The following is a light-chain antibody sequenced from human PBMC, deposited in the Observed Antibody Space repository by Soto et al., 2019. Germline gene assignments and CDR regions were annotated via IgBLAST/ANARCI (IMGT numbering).Light chain of an antibody. CDR1: SSDVGGYNY. CDR2: EVS. J-gene: IGLJ3*02. V-gene: IGLV2-14*01. Sequence: QSVLTQPASVSGSPGQSITISCTGTSSDVGGYNYVSWYQQHPGKAPKLMIYEVSNRPSGVSNRFSGSKSGNTASLTVFGRQAEDEADYCCCSYTSSSTWVFGGGTKLTVL. CDR3: CSYTSSSTWV.